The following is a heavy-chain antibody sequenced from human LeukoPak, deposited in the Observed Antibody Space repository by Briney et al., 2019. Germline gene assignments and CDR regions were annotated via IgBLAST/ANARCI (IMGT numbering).Heavy chain of an antibody. Sequence: SETLSLTCTVSGGSISSYYWSWIRQPPGKGLEWIGYIYYSGSTNYNPSLKSRVTISVDTSKNQFSLKLSSVTAADTAVYYCERGVSYYDSSGYYNEYFQHWGQGTLVTVSS. CDR1: GGSISSYY. J-gene: IGHJ1*01. D-gene: IGHD3-22*01. CDR3: ERGVSYYDSSGYYNEYFQH. V-gene: IGHV4-59*08. CDR2: IYYSGST.